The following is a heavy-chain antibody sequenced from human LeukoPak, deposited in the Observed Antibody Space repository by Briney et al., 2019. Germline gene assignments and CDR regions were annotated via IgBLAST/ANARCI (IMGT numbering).Heavy chain of an antibody. CDR1: GYTFSSYY. CDR3: ARAYSGYGGYFDY. Sequence: GASVELSCKAAGYTFSSYYLHWVRQAPGRGLGWMGIINPDGGSTTYAQKIQGRVTMTRDMSTSTVYMEVSSLRSEDTAGYYCARAYSGYGGYFDYWGQGTLVTVSS. V-gene: IGHV1-46*01. D-gene: IGHD5-12*01. CDR2: INPDGGST. J-gene: IGHJ4*02.